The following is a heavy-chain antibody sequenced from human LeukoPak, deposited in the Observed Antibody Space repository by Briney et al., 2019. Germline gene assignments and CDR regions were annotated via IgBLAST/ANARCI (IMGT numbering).Heavy chain of an antibody. D-gene: IGHD1-1*01. Sequence: PGRSLRLSCAACGFTFDDYAMHWVRQAPGKGLEWVSGISWNSGSIGYADSVKGRFTISRDNAKNSLYLQMNILRAEDTALYYCAKARSGTPLVPEIDDWGQGTLVTVSS. J-gene: IGHJ4*02. V-gene: IGHV3-9*01. CDR3: AKARSGTPLVPEIDD. CDR1: GFTFDDYA. CDR2: ISWNSGSI.